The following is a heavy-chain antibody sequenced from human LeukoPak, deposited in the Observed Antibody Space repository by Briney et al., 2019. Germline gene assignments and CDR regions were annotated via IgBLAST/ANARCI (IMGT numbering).Heavy chain of an antibody. Sequence: TGGSLRLSCAASGFTLSSYWMHWVRQAPGKGLVWVSRISIDGSLTTYADYVKGRFTISRDNAKNTLYLQMNSLRAEDTAVYFCARGYDSSGYYPGALDYWGQGTLVTVSS. CDR1: GFTLSSYW. J-gene: IGHJ4*02. D-gene: IGHD3-22*01. CDR3: ARGYDSSGYYPGALDY. CDR2: ISIDGSLT. V-gene: IGHV3-74*01.